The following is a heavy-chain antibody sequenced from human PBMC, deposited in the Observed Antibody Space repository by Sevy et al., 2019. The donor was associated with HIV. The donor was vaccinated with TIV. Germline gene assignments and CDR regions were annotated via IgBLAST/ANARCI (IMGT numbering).Heavy chain of an antibody. CDR1: GFTFSSYG. D-gene: IGHD3-16*02. V-gene: IGHV3-33*08. CDR2: IWYDGSNK. J-gene: IGHJ4*02. CDR3: ARGRPYDYVWGSYLDY. Sequence: GGSLRLSCVTSGFTFSSYGMHWVRQAPGKGLEWVAVIWYDGSNKYYADSVKGRFTISRDNSKNTLYLQMNSLRAEDTAVYYCARGRPYDYVWGSYLDYWGQGTLVTVSS.